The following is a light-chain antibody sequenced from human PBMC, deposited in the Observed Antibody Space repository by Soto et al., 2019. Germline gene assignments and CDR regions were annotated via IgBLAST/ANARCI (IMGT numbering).Light chain of an antibody. V-gene: IGLV1-44*01. Sequence: QSVLTQAHSTAGTPGQRVTSSCSGTISNSAGNTVNWYQQFPGTARKLLIYRDDQGPGGVPDRFSGSLSANSASLAISGLRVYDEADYYCAAWAYGLKGWVYGGGTEPTV. CDR1: ISNSAGNT. CDR2: RDD. CDR3: AAWAYGLKGWV. J-gene: IGLJ2*01.